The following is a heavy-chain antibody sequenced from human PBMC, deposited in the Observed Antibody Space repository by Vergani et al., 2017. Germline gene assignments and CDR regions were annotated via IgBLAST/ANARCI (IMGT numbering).Heavy chain of an antibody. CDR3: ARGQWLALDY. CDR2: INAGNGNT. J-gene: IGHJ4*02. D-gene: IGHD6-19*01. V-gene: IGHV1-3*01. Sequence: QVQLVQSGAEVKKPGSSVKVSCKASGGTFSSYAISWVRQAPGQRLEWMGWINAGNGNTKYSQKFQGRVTITRDTSASTAYMELSSLRSEDTAVYYCARGQWLALDYWGQGTLVTVSS. CDR1: GGTFSSYA.